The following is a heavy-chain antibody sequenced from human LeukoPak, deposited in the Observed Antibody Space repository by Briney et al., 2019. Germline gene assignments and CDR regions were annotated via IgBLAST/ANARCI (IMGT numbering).Heavy chain of an antibody. CDR1: GGSISSYY. Sequence: SETLPLTCTVSGGSISSYYWSWIRQPPGKGLEWIGYIYYSGSTNYNPSLKSRVTISVDTSKNQFSLKLSSVTAADTAVYYCARGSNYYGMDVWGQGTTVTVSS. V-gene: IGHV4-59*01. CDR2: IYYSGST. CDR3: ARGSNYYGMDV. J-gene: IGHJ6*02.